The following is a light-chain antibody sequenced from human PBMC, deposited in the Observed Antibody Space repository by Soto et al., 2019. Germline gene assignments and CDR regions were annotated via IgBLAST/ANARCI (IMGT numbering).Light chain of an antibody. V-gene: IGLV2-11*01. CDR1: SSDVGGYNY. J-gene: IGLJ2*01. Sequence: QSALTQPRSVSGSPGQSVTISCTGTSSDVGGYNYVSWYQQHPGKAPKLMIYDVTKRPSGVPDRFSGSKSGNTASLTISGLQAEDEADYYCCSYAGSFLVFGGETKLTVL. CDR3: CSYAGSFLV. CDR2: DVT.